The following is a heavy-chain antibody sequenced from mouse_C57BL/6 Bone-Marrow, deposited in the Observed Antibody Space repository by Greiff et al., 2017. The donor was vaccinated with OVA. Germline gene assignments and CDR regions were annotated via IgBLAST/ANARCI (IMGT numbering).Heavy chain of an antibody. CDR2: IYPRSGNT. V-gene: IGHV1-81*01. Sequence: LVESGAELARPGASVKLSCKASGYTFTSYGISWVKQRTGQGLEWIGEIYPRSGNTYYNEKFKGKATLTADKSSSTAYMELRSLTSEDSAVYFCARGSLFYYFDYWGQGTTLTVSS. CDR3: ARGSLFYYFDY. CDR1: GYTFTSYG. D-gene: IGHD6-2*01. J-gene: IGHJ2*01.